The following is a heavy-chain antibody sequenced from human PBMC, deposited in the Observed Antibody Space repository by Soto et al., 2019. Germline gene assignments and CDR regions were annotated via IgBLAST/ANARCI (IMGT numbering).Heavy chain of an antibody. CDR2: IKQDGSEK. Sequence: WGVLRLSCAASGFTFSSYWMSWVRQAPGKGLEWVANIKQDGSEKYYVDSVKGRFTISRDNAKNSLYLQMNSLRAEDTAVYYCARDLYSSSPEDYYYGMDVWGQGTTVTVSS. CDR1: GFTFSSYW. CDR3: ARDLYSSSPEDYYYGMDV. J-gene: IGHJ6*02. V-gene: IGHV3-7*01. D-gene: IGHD6-6*01.